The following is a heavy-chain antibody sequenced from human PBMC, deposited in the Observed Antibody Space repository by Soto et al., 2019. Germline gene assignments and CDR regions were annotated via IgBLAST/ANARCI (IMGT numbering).Heavy chain of an antibody. Sequence: GRSLRLSCAASGFTFTNYAMNWVRQAPGKGLQWVSGITSGGGRTFYADSVKGRFTISRDNSKNTVYLQMNNVRADDTAVYYCAKEYSSVSRGSFDYWGQGALVTVSS. CDR1: GFTFTNYA. D-gene: IGHD5-18*01. CDR2: ITSGGGRT. CDR3: AKEYSSVSRGSFDY. J-gene: IGHJ4*02. V-gene: IGHV3-23*01.